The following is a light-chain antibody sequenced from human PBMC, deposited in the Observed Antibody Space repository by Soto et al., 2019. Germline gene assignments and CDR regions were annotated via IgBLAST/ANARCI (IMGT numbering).Light chain of an antibody. CDR1: QSISAW. V-gene: IGKV1-5*03. Sequence: DIQMTQSPSTLSASVGDRVTITCRASQSISAWLAWYQQKPGKAPKLLIYKASSLESGVPSRFSGSGSGTEFTLTISGLQPDDFGTYYCQQHNSYPNTFGQGTKVDI. J-gene: IGKJ2*01. CDR2: KAS. CDR3: QQHNSYPNT.